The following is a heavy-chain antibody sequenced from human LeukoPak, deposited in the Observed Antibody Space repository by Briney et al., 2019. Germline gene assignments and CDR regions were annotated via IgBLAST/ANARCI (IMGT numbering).Heavy chain of an antibody. V-gene: IGHV3-48*03. CDR3: ERVEPPSDY. Sequence: PGGSLRLSCAASGFTFSSYEMNWVRQAPGKGLEWVSYISSSGSTIYYADSVKGRFTISRDNAKNSLYLHMNSLRAEDTAVCYCERVEPPSDYWGQGTLVTVSS. J-gene: IGHJ4*02. D-gene: IGHD1-14*01. CDR2: ISSSGSTI. CDR1: GFTFSSYE.